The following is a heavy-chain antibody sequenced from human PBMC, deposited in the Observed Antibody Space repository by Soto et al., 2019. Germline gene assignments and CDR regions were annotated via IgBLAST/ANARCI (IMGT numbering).Heavy chain of an antibody. V-gene: IGHV3-33*01. CDR2: IWYDGSNK. CDR3: ASRELGYWMGV. Sequence: QVQLVESGGGVVQPGRSLRLSCAASGFTFSSYGMHWVRQAPGKGLEWVAVIWYDGSNKYYADSVKGRFTISRDNSKNALYLQMNSLRGEDTAVYYCASRELGYWMGVWGQGTTGTVSS. CDR1: GFTFSSYG. J-gene: IGHJ6*02. D-gene: IGHD1-26*01.